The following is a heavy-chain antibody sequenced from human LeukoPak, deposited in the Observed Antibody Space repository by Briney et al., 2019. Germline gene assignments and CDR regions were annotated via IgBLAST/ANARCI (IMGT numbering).Heavy chain of an antibody. Sequence: ASVKVSCKASGFTFTSSAMQWVRQPTGQGLEWMGWMNPNSGNTGYAQKFQGRVSMTSNTPISKHYLELSSLSYHDTPVYYCARGQSSSWSGTPNYWGQGTLVTVSS. CDR2: MNPNSGNT. V-gene: IGHV1-8*02. CDR1: GFTFTSSA. J-gene: IGHJ4*02. D-gene: IGHD6-13*01. CDR3: ARGQSSSWSGTPNY.